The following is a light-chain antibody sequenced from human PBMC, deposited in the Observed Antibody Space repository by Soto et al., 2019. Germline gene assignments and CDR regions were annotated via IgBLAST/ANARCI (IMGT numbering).Light chain of an antibody. Sequence: DIQMTQSPSTLSGSVGDRFTITCRASQTISSWLAWYQQKPGKAPKLLIYKASTLKSGVPSRFSGSGSGTDFTLTISSLEPEDSAVYYCQQRNIWPPVTFGQGTRLDIK. V-gene: IGKV1-5*03. CDR2: KAS. J-gene: IGKJ5*01. CDR1: QTISSW. CDR3: QQRNIWPPVT.